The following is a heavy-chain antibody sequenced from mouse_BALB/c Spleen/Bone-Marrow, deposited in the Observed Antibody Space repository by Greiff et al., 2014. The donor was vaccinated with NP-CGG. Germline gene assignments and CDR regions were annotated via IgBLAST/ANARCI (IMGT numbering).Heavy chain of an antibody. J-gene: IGHJ2*01. Sequence: EVQLQQSGAELMKPGASVKLSCTASGFNIKDTYMHWVKQRPEQGLEWIGRIDPANDNTKYDPKFQGKATIAADTSSNTAYLHLSSLTSEDTAVYYCGLDYGRSPLGYWGQGTPLTVSS. CDR2: IDPANDNT. V-gene: IGHV14-3*02. D-gene: IGHD1-1*01. CDR3: GLDYGRSPLGY. CDR1: GFNIKDTY.